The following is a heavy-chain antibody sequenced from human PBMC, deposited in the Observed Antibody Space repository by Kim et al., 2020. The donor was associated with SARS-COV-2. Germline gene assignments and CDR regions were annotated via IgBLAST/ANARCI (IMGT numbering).Heavy chain of an antibody. J-gene: IGHJ6*02. CDR3: GGDTTALTADNFYGLDV. V-gene: IGHV3-11*05. Sequence: VKGRLTISRDNAKNSLYLQSNSLTAEDTAVYYCGGDTTALTADNFYGLDVWGQGTTVTVSS. D-gene: IGHD2-21*02.